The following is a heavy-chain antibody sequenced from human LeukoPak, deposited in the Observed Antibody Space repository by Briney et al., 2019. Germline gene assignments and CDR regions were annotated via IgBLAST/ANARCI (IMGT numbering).Heavy chain of an antibody. CDR1: GYTFTSYG. J-gene: IGHJ4*02. CDR3: ARERYYDSSGHNTWYYYDY. CDR2: ISAYNGNT. V-gene: IGHV1-18*01. Sequence: GASVKVSCKASGYTFTSYGISWVRRAPGQGLEWMGWISAYNGNTNYAQKFQGRVTITADKSTNTAYMELSSLRSEDSAVYYCARERYYDSSGHNTWYYYDYWGQGALVTVSS. D-gene: IGHD3-22*01.